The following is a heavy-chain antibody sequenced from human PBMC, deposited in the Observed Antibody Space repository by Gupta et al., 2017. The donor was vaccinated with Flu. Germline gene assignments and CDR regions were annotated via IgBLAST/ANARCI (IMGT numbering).Heavy chain of an antibody. J-gene: IGHJ4*02. V-gene: IGHV3-30*18. CDR2: ISYDGSNK. Sequence: QVQLVESGGGVVQPGRSLRLSCAASGFTFSSYGMHWVRQAPGKGLEWVAVISYDGSNKYYADSVKGRFTISRDNSKNTLYLQMNSLRAEDTAVYYCAKDLEFFWASYDSSGYYRWGFDYWGQGTLVTVSS. CDR1: GFTFSSYG. D-gene: IGHD3-22*01. CDR3: AKDLEFFWASYDSSGYYRWGFDY.